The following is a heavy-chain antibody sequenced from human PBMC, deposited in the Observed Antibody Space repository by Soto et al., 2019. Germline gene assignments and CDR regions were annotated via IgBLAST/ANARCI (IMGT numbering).Heavy chain of an antibody. CDR2: ISSSSSYI. V-gene: IGHV3-21*01. D-gene: IGHD1-26*01. Sequence: EVQLVESGGGLAKPGGSLRLSCAASGFTFSSYSMNWVRQAPGKGLEWVSSISSSSSYIYYADSVKGRFTISRDNAKNSLYLQMNSLRAEDTAVYYCATSGTESYHDFFDYWGQGTMVTVSS. CDR3: ATSGTESYHDFFDY. J-gene: IGHJ4*02. CDR1: GFTFSSYS.